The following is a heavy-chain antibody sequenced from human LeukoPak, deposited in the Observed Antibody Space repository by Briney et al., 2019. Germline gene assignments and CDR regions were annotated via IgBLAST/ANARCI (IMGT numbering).Heavy chain of an antibody. D-gene: IGHD3-10*02. CDR2: ISYDGSNK. Sequence: GGSLRLSCAASGFTFSSYAMHWVRQAPGKGLEWVAVISYDGSNKYYADSVKGRFTISRDNAKNSLYLQMNSLRAEDTAVYYCAELGITMIGGVWGKGTAVTISS. CDR3: AELGITMIGGV. J-gene: IGHJ6*04. V-gene: IGHV3-30*04. CDR1: GFTFSSYA.